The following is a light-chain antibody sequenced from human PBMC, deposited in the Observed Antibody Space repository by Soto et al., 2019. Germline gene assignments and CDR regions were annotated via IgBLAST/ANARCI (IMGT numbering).Light chain of an antibody. J-gene: IGKJ1*01. CDR3: QQYHSSPLT. Sequence: EIVLTQSPGTLSLSPGERATLSCRASQGVTSSYLAWYQQKPGQAPRRLIYGASIRATGIPDRFSGSGSGTDFTLTISRLEPEDFALYFCQQYHSSPLTFGQGTKVDIK. CDR2: GAS. V-gene: IGKV3-20*01. CDR1: QGVTSSY.